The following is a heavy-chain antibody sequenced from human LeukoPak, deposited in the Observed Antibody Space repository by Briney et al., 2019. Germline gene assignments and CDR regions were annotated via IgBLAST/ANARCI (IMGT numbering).Heavy chain of an antibody. V-gene: IGHV4-39*01. J-gene: IGHJ6*03. CDR2: IYYSGST. CDR1: GGSISSSSYY. D-gene: IGHD3-10*01. CDR3: ANHRILLWFGGRYYMDV. Sequence: SETLSLTCTVSGGSISSSSYYWGWIRQPPGKGLEWIGSIYYSGSTYYNPSLKSRVTISVDTSKNQFSLKLSSVTAADTAVYYCANHRILLWFGGRYYMDVWGKGTTVTVSS.